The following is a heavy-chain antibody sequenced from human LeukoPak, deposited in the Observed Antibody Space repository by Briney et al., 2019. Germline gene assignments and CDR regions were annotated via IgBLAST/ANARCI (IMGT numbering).Heavy chain of an antibody. CDR3: ARETIDITITVVVGMGDAFDI. CDR1: DYSISSDDYY. J-gene: IGHJ3*02. D-gene: IGHD3-22*01. V-gene: IGHV4-38-2*02. Sequence: SETLSLTCIVSDYSISSDDYYWGWIRQPPGKGLEWIGSIFHSGSTYYNPSFKSRVTISVDTSRNQFSLRLSSVTAADTAVYYCARETIDITITVVVGMGDAFDIWGQGTMVTVSS. CDR2: IFHSGST.